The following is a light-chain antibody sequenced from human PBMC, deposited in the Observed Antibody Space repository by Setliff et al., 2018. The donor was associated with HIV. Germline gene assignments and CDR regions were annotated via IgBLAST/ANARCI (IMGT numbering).Light chain of an antibody. V-gene: IGLV1-44*01. Sequence: SVLTQPASVSGSPGQSITISCTGISSDVGGYYSVSWYQQLPGTAPKLLIYRNNQRPSGVPDRLSGSKSGTSASLAISGLQAEDEADYYCAAWDDSLNGRVFGTGTKVTVL. CDR3: AAWDDSLNGRV. J-gene: IGLJ1*01. CDR1: SSDVGGYYS. CDR2: RNN.